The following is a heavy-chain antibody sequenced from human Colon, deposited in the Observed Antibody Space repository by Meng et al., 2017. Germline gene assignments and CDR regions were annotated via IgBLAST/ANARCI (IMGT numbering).Heavy chain of an antibody. Sequence: GESLRLSCAASGFTFSSYAMSWVRQAPGKGLEWVSAISGSGGSTYYADSVKGRFTISRDNSKNTLYLQMNSLRAEDTAVYYCAKSFMVRGVIKAGYFDYWGQGTLVTVSS. J-gene: IGHJ4*02. CDR2: ISGSGGST. CDR3: AKSFMVRGVIKAGYFDY. D-gene: IGHD3-10*01. V-gene: IGHV3-23*01. CDR1: GFTFSSYA.